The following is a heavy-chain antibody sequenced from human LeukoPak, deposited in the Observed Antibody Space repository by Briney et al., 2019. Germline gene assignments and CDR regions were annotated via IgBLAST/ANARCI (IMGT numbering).Heavy chain of an antibody. CDR2: IKQDGSEK. V-gene: IGHV3-7*01. CDR1: GLTFSSYW. CDR3: AKGGGYEAQYYYYYLDV. D-gene: IGHD5-12*01. J-gene: IGHJ6*03. Sequence: GGTLRLSCAASGLTFSSYWMCWVRQAPGKGLEWVANIKQDGSEKYYVDSVKGRFTISRDNSKDTLYLQMKSLRAEDTAVYYCAKGGGYEAQYYYYYLDVWGKGTTVTISS.